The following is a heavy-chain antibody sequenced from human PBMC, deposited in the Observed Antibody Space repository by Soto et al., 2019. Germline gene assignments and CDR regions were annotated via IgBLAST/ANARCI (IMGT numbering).Heavy chain of an antibody. J-gene: IGHJ5*02. V-gene: IGHV3-11*01. CDR2: ISSSGSTI. Sequence: QVQLVESGGGLVKPGGSLRLSSAASGFTFSDYYMTWIRQAPGKGLERVSYISSSGSTIYYADSVKGRFTISRDNAKNSLFLQMNSLRAEDTAVYYCARVRYYDSGSSINWFDPWGQGTLVTVSS. D-gene: IGHD3-10*01. CDR3: ARVRYYDSGSSINWFDP. CDR1: GFTFSDYY.